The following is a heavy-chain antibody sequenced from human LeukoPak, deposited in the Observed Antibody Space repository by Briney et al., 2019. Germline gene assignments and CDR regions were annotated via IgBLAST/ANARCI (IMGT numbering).Heavy chain of an antibody. V-gene: IGHV4-4*07. J-gene: IGHJ5*02. Sequence: SETLSLTCTVSGGSISSYYWSWIRQPAGKGLEWIGRIYTSGSTNYNPSLKSRVTMSVDTSKNQFSLKLSSVTAADTAVYYCARDSQPGPRVWWFDPWGQGTLVTVSS. CDR3: ARDSQPGPRVWWFDP. D-gene: IGHD2-21*01. CDR1: GGSISSYY. CDR2: IYTSGST.